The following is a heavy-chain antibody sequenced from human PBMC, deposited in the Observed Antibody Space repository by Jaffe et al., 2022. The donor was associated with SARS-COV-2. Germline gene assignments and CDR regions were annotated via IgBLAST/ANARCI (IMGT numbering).Heavy chain of an antibody. V-gene: IGHV4-59*08. CDR2: IYYSGST. CDR1: GGSISNYY. D-gene: IGHD2-15*01. CDR3: ARSSMGGMTWVY. J-gene: IGHJ4*02. Sequence: QVQLQESGPGLVKPSETLSLTCTVSGGSISNYYWSWIRQPPGKGLEWIGYIYYSGSTNYNPSLKSRVTISVDTSKNQFSLKLSSVTAADTAVYYCARSSMGGMTWVYWGQGTLVTVSS.